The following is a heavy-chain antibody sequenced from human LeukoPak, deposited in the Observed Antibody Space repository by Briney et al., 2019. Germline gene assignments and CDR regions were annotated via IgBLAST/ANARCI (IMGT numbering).Heavy chain of an antibody. V-gene: IGHV1-2*02. Sequence: GASVKVSCKASGYTFTGYYLHWVRQAPGQGLEWMGWINPNSGGTKFAQMFQGRITMTRDTSISTAYMELSRLRSDDTAVYYCARRAAAIDYWGQGTLVTVSS. CDR2: INPNSGGT. CDR1: GYTFTGYY. D-gene: IGHD2-2*01. J-gene: IGHJ4*02. CDR3: ARRAAAIDY.